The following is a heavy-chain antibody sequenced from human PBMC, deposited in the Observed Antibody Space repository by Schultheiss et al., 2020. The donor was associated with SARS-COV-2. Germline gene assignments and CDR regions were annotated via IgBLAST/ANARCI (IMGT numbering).Heavy chain of an antibody. CDR3: AREGCSGGSCYSNNAFDI. V-gene: IGHV4-61*08. CDR2: IYYSGST. D-gene: IGHD2-15*01. J-gene: IGHJ3*02. CDR1: GGSISSGGYY. Sequence: SETLSLTCTVSGGSISSGGYYWSWIRQPPGKGLEWIGYIYYSGSTNYNPSLKSRVTMSVDTSKNQFSLKLSSVTAADTALYYCAREGCSGGSCYSNNAFDIWGQGTMVTVSS.